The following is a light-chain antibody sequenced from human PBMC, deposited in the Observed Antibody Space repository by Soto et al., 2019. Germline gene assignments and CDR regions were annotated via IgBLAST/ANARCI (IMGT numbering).Light chain of an antibody. Sequence: VLTHSPGTLSLSPGERATLSCRASQSVSSSYLAWYQQKPGQAPRLLIYGTSSRATGIPDRFSGSGSGTDFTLTISRLEPEDFAVYYCQQYGSSSWTFGQGTKV. J-gene: IGKJ1*01. CDR3: QQYGSSSWT. CDR2: GTS. V-gene: IGKV3-20*01. CDR1: QSVSSSY.